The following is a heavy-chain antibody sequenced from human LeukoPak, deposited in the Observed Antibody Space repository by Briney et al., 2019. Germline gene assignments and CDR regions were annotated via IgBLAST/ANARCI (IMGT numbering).Heavy chain of an antibody. V-gene: IGHV1-69*13. J-gene: IGHJ3*02. CDR1: GGTFSSYA. Sequence: SVKVSCKASGGTFSSYAISWVRQAPGQGLEWMGGIIPIFGTANYAQKFQGRVTITADESTSTAYMELSSLRSEDTAVYYCARDLGPLYSNLYDAFDIWGQGTMVTVSS. D-gene: IGHD6-13*01. CDR3: ARDLGPLYSNLYDAFDI. CDR2: IIPIFGTA.